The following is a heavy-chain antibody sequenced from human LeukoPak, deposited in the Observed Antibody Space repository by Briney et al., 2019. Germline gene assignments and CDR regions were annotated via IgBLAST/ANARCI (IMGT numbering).Heavy chain of an antibody. CDR2: IYYSGST. V-gene: IGHV4-39*07. CDR3: ARTRYNWNDGYWFDP. CDR1: GGSISSSSYY. D-gene: IGHD1-20*01. J-gene: IGHJ5*02. Sequence: SETLSLTCTVSGGSISSSSYYWGWIRQPPGKGLEWIGSIYYSGSTYYNPSLKSRVTISVDTSKNQFSLKLSSVTAADTAVYYCARTRYNWNDGYWFDPWGQGTLVTVSS.